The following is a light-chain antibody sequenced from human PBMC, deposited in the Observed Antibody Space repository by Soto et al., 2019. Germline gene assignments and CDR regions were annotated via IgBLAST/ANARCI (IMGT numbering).Light chain of an antibody. V-gene: IGLV1-40*01. J-gene: IGLJ3*02. Sequence: QSVLTQPPSVSGAPGQGVTISCTGSNSNIGAGYDVHWYQQLPGTAPKLLMYAYSNWPSGVPDRISGSSSATSASLAITGLQAEDEADYYCQSYDNILRAWVFGGGTKLTVL. CDR3: QSYDNILRAWV. CDR1: NSNIGAGYD. CDR2: AYS.